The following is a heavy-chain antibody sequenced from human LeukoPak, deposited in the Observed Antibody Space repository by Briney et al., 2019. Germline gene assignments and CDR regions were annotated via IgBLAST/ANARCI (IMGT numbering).Heavy chain of an antibody. D-gene: IGHD6-19*01. CDR3: ARGSVAGTRYYYYGMDV. Sequence: PGGSLRLSCAASGFTFSSYSMNWVRQAPGKGLEWVSSISSSSSYIYYADSVKGRFTISRDNAKNSLYLQMNSLRAEDTAVYYCARGSVAGTRYYYYGMDVWGQGTTVTVSS. CDR1: GFTFSSYS. CDR2: ISSSSSYI. J-gene: IGHJ6*02. V-gene: IGHV3-21*01.